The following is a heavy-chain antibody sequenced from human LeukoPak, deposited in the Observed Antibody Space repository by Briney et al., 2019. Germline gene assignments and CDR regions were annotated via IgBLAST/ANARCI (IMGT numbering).Heavy chain of an antibody. V-gene: IGHV4-39*01. CDR3: VRLWLRWGIDY. CDR1: CASTNTDSYF. Sequence: PSETLSLTCDVSCASTNTDSYFWGWIRQPPGKGLEWVGSGYYAGSGSHYNPSLKSRVTISVDTSRNRSSLKLHSVTTADTAVYYCVRLWLRWGIDYWGQGSLVTVSS. CDR2: GYYAGSGS. J-gene: IGHJ4*02. D-gene: IGHD5-12*01.